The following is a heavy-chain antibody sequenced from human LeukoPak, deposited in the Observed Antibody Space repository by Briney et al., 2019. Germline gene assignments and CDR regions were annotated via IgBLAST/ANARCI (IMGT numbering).Heavy chain of an antibody. CDR2: INPDGNKK. V-gene: IGHV3-7*01. CDR1: GLTFSSSW. Sequence: GGPLRLSCAVSGLTFSSSWMDWVRQAPGKGLEWVASINPDGNKKYSADSVKGRFTISRDNAENSLYLQMNSLRVEDTAFYYCARDLAYSRLDYWGQGMLVAVSS. CDR3: ARDLAYSRLDY. J-gene: IGHJ4*02. D-gene: IGHD5-18*01.